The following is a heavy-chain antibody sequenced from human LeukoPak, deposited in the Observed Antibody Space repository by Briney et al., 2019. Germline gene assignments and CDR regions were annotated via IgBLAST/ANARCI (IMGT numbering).Heavy chain of an antibody. CDR1: GGSISNSY. CDR2: MYVSGTT. Sequence: SETLSLTCTASGGSISNSYLTWVRQPAGKGLERIGRMYVSGTTNYNPSLRSRVTMSIDTSENQLSLRLSSVTAEDTAVYYCARENYYDSSGYSEGMDVWGQGTTVTVS. D-gene: IGHD3-22*01. V-gene: IGHV4-4*07. J-gene: IGHJ6*02. CDR3: ARENYYDSSGYSEGMDV.